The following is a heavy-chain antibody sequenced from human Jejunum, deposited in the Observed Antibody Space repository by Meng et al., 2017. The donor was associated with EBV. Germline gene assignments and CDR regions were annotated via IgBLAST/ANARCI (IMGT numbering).Heavy chain of an antibody. CDR3: ARDILGYCSSTSCHGWFDP. Sequence: QVQLVESGGGVVQPGRSLRRSWAASGFTFSSYTMHWVRQAPGKGLEWVALISYDGSNKYYADSVKGRFTISRDNSMNTLYLQMNSLRAEDTAVYYCARDILGYCSSTSCHGWFDPWGQGTLVTVSS. D-gene: IGHD2-2*01. CDR2: ISYDGSNK. J-gene: IGHJ5*02. V-gene: IGHV3-30-3*01. CDR1: GFTFSSYT.